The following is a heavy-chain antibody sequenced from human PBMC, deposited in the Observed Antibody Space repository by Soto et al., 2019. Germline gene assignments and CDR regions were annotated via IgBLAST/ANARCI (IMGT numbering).Heavy chain of an antibody. CDR3: ARVTQAVAADY. CDR1: GLTLSNYA. Sequence: QVQLVESGGGVVQPGRSLRLSCAASGLTLSNYAMHWVRQAPGKGLEWVAVISYDGSNRYYADSVKGRFTISRDNSKNPLYLQMNSLRAEDTALYYCARVTQAVAADYWGQGTLVTVSS. CDR2: ISYDGSNR. J-gene: IGHJ4*02. V-gene: IGHV3-30-3*01. D-gene: IGHD6-19*01.